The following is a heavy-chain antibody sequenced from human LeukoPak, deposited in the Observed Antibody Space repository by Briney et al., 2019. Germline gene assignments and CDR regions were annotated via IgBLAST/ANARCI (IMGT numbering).Heavy chain of an antibody. J-gene: IGHJ6*02. CDR2: ISSSSSYI. Sequence: GGSLRLSCAASGFTVSSNYMSWVRQAPGKGLEWVSSISSSSSYIYYADSVKGRFTISRDNAKNSLYLQMNSLRAEDTAVYYCARGLRGITGYYIVFWGQGTTVTVSS. D-gene: IGHD3-9*01. CDR3: ARGLRGITGYYIVF. V-gene: IGHV3-21*01. CDR1: GFTVSSNY.